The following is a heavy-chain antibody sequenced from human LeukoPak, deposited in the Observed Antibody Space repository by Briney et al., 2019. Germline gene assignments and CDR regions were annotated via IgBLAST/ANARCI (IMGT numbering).Heavy chain of an antibody. D-gene: IGHD2-2*01. CDR2: ISSNGDRT. Sequence: GGSLRLSCSASGFTFSSYAMHCVRQAPGKGLEYVSAISSNGDRTYHADSVKGRFTISRDNSKNTLYLQMSNLRAVDTAVYYCVKDHDWDCSSTCCYLGYWGQGTLVTVSS. CDR3: VKDHDWDCSSTCCYLGY. J-gene: IGHJ4*02. CDR1: GFTFSSYA. V-gene: IGHV3-64D*09.